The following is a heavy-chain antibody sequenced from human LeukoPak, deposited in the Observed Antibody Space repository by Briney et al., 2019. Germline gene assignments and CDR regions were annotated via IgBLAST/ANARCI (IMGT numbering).Heavy chain of an antibody. CDR3: ARDQVKGYFDY. D-gene: IGHD2-21*01. J-gene: IGHJ4*02. V-gene: IGHV4-59*01. CDR2: IYYSGST. CDR1: GGSISSYY. Sequence: KPPSTLSLTCPVSGGSISSYYWCCIRQPQGKGLEWIGYIYYSGSTNYNPSLKSRVTISVDTSKNQFSLKLSSVTAADTAVYYGARDQVKGYFDYWGQGTMVTVSS.